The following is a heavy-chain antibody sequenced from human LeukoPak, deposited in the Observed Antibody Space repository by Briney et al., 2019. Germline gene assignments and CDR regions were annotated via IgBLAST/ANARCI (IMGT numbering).Heavy chain of an antibody. CDR3: ARGRGEGRGISMVRGVRAPSYNWFDP. V-gene: IGHV4-39*07. D-gene: IGHD3-10*01. CDR1: GASISSSTYY. J-gene: IGHJ5*02. Sequence: SETLSLTCTVSGASISSSTYYWGWIRQPPGKGLKWIGSIYYSESTYYNPSLKSRVTISVDTSKNQFYLKLSSVTAADTAVYYCARGRGEGRGISMVRGVRAPSYNWFDPWGHGTLVTVSS. CDR2: IYYSEST.